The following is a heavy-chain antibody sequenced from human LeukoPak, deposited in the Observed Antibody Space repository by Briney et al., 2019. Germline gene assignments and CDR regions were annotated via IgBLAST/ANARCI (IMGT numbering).Heavy chain of an antibody. Sequence: PSETLSLTCTVSGGSISSYYWSWIRQPAGKGLEYIGRIYTSGSTNYNPSLRSRVTISVNTSKNQFSLKLSSVTAADTAVYYCATMMYGSGNYYNSDYWGQGTLVTVSS. D-gene: IGHD3-10*01. CDR2: IYTSGST. CDR1: GGSISSYY. V-gene: IGHV4-4*07. J-gene: IGHJ4*02. CDR3: ATMMYGSGNYYNSDY.